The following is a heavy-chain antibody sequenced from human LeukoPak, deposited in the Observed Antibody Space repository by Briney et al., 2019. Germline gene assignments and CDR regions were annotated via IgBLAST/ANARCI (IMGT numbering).Heavy chain of an antibody. CDR2: IIPILGIA. CDR3: ARQPYSSGWYRGDY. Sequence: ASVKVSCKASGGTFSSYAISWVRQAPGQGLEWMGRIIPILGIANYAQKFQGRVTITADKSTSTAYMELSSLRSEDTAVYYCARQPYSSGWYRGDYWGQGTLVTASS. V-gene: IGHV1-69*04. D-gene: IGHD6-19*01. J-gene: IGHJ4*02. CDR1: GGTFSSYA.